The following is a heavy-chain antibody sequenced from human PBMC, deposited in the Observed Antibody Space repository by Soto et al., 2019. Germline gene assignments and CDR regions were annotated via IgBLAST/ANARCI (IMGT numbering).Heavy chain of an antibody. Sequence: GSDPTLVNPTQTLTLTCTFSGFSLASGGAGVAWIRQPPGKALEWLALIYWDDDKRYSPSLKDRLAISKDTSSNQVVLTITNIDPGDSATYFCAHAGDYDLLTFDHWGPGTLVTVSS. D-gene: IGHD4-17*01. CDR1: GFSLASGGAG. J-gene: IGHJ4*02. CDR2: IYWDDDK. V-gene: IGHV2-5*02. CDR3: AHAGDYDLLTFDH.